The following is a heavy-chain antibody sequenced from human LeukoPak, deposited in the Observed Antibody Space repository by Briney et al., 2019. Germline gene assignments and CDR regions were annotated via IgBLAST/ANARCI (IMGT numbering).Heavy chain of an antibody. CDR1: GGSISSYY. V-gene: IGHV4-59*01. D-gene: IGHD3-10*01. CDR3: ARVRDGSGSYKFDY. J-gene: IGHJ4*02. Sequence: SEPLSLTCTVSGGSISSYYWSWIRQPPGKGLEWIGYIYYSGSTNYNPSLKSRVTISVDTSKNQFSLKLSSVTAADTAVYYCARVRDGSGSYKFDYWGQGTLVTVSS. CDR2: IYYSGST.